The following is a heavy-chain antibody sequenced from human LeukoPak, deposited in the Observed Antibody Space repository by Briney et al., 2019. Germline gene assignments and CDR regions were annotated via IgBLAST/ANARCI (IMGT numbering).Heavy chain of an antibody. D-gene: IGHD3-22*01. CDR1: GFAFSSYA. J-gene: IGHJ4*02. CDR3: ARGSASSGYYYDYFDY. CDR2: ISYDGSNK. Sequence: GRSLRLSCAASGFAFSSYAMHWVRQAPGKGLEWVAVISYDGSNKYYADSVKGRFTISRDNSKNTLYLQMDSLRAEDTAVYYCARGSASSGYYYDYFDYWGQGTLVTVSS. V-gene: IGHV3-30*04.